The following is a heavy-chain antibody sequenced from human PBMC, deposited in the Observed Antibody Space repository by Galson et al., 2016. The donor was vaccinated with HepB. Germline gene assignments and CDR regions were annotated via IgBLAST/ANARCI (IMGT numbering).Heavy chain of an antibody. J-gene: IGHJ3*01. CDR1: GFNFDDYT. V-gene: IGHV3-43*01. Sequence: SLRLSCAGSGFNFDDYTMHWVRQSPEKGLVWVSLITWNGGATFYADYVKGRFTISRDSSKSSLHLQMNDLRGEDTAVYYCAKDIYPYYDVMTGDNAFDLWGQGTLVTVSS. D-gene: IGHD3-9*01. CDR2: ITWNGGAT. CDR3: AKDIYPYYDVMTGDNAFDL.